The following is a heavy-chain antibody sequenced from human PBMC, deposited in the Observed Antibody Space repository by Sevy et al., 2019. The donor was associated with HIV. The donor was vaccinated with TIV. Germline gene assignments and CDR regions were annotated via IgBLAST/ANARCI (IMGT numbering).Heavy chain of an antibody. D-gene: IGHD3-9*01. CDR2: IRGKTNNYAT. Sequence: GGSLRLSCAGSGFTFSDAAIHWVRQGSGKGLEWVGRIRGKTNNYATAYTASVKGRFTIFRDDSKDTAYLQMNSLRTEDAAMYYCSIYYDIRAFDSWGQGSLVTVSS. CDR1: GFTFSDAA. V-gene: IGHV3-73*01. J-gene: IGHJ4*02. CDR3: SIYYDIRAFDS.